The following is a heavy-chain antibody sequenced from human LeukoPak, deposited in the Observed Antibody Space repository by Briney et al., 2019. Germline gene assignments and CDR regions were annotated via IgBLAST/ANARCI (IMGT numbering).Heavy chain of an antibody. Sequence: GESLKISCKGSGYSFTSYWIGWVRQMPGKGLEWMGIIYPGDSDTRYSPSFQGQVTISADKSISTAYPQWSSLKASDTAMYYCARLVEGQLVSFDYWGQGTLVTVSS. CDR3: ARLVEGQLVSFDY. CDR2: IYPGDSDT. J-gene: IGHJ4*02. D-gene: IGHD6-6*01. V-gene: IGHV5-51*01. CDR1: GYSFTSYW.